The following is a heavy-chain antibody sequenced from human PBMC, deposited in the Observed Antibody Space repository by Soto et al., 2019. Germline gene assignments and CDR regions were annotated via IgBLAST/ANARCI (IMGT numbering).Heavy chain of an antibody. CDR3: ARVEDIVGATLGLDY. V-gene: IGHV4-59*12. CDR2: IYYSGTT. CDR1: GGSISNYY. J-gene: IGHJ4*02. Sequence: PSETLSLTCTVSGGSISNYYWTWIRQPPGKGLQWIGYIYYSGTTNYNPSLKSRVTISVDKSKNQFSLKLSSVTAADTAVYYCARVEDIVGATLGLDYWGQGTLVTVSS. D-gene: IGHD1-26*01.